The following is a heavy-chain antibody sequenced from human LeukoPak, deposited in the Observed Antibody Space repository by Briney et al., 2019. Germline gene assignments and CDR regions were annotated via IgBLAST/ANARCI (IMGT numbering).Heavy chain of an antibody. CDR3: ATASTIYYDSSGYWES. CDR2: FDPEDGET. Sequence: ASVKVSCKVSGYTLTELSMHWVRQAPGKGLEWMGGFDPEDGETIYAQKFQGRVTMTEDTSTDTAYMELSSLRSEDTAVYYCATASTIYYDSSGYWESWGQGTLVTVSS. CDR1: GYTLTELS. V-gene: IGHV1-24*01. D-gene: IGHD3-22*01. J-gene: IGHJ5*02.